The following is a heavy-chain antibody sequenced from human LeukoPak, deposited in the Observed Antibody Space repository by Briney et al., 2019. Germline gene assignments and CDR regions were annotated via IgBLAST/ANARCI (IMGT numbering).Heavy chain of an antibody. CDR2: ISSSGSGDNT. Sequence: GGSLRLSCAASGVTLSTYAMSWARQAPGKGLEWVSGISSSGSGDNTYYADSVKGRFTISRDNSKNTLYLQMNSLRAEDTAIYYCTKESPSILPTGASQHWGQGTLVTVSS. D-gene: IGHD2-21*01. J-gene: IGHJ1*01. CDR3: TKESPSILPTGASQH. CDR1: GVTLSTYA. V-gene: IGHV3-23*01.